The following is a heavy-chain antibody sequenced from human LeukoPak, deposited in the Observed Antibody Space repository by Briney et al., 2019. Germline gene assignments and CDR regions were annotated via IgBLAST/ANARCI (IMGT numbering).Heavy chain of an antibody. D-gene: IGHD6-19*01. CDR2: ISSRGDST. CDR1: GFIFGNYA. Sequence: PGGSLRLSCAASGFIFGNYAMSWVRQVPGRGLEGVSTISSRGDSTYVADSVKGRFTISRDNSKNSLYLQMNTVRAEDTAVYYCVKGPRPDITVAHTVENWGQGTLVSVSS. V-gene: IGHV3-23*01. J-gene: IGHJ4*02. CDR3: VKGPRPDITVAHTVEN.